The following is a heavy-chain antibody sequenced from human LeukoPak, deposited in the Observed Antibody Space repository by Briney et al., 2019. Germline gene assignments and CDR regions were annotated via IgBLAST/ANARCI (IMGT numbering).Heavy chain of an antibody. D-gene: IGHD6-19*01. CDR3: ARQSSGWRFYFDY. J-gene: IGHJ4*02. V-gene: IGHV4-39*01. Sequence: PSETLSLTCTVSGGSISSNNYYWGWIRQPPGKGLEWIGSIYYSGNTYYNPSPKSRVTISVDTSKNPFSLKLRSVTAADTALYYCARQSSGWRFYFDYWGQGTLVTVSS. CDR2: IYYSGNT. CDR1: GGSISSNNYY.